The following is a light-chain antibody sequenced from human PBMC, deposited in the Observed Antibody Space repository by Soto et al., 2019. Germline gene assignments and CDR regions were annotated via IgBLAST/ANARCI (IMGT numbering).Light chain of an antibody. V-gene: IGKV3-11*01. J-gene: IGKJ1*01. CDR3: QQYDTWPRT. CDR1: QSVSSY. CDR2: DAS. Sequence: EIVLTQSPATLSLSPGERATLSCRASQSVSSYLAWYQQKPGQAPRLLIYDASNRATGIPARFSGSGSGTEFTLSISSLQSDDFGVYYCQQYDTWPRTFGQGTKVEIK.